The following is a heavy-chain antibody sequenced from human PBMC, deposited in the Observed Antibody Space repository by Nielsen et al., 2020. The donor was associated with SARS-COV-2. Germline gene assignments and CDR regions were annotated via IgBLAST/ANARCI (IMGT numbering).Heavy chain of an antibody. CDR3: AREYLGWFDP. Sequence: GESLKISCAASEFTFSSYSMNWVRQAPGKGLEWVSSISSSSSYIYYADSVKGRFTISRDNAKNSLYLQMNSLRAEDTAVYYCAREYLGWFDPWGQGTLVTVSS. CDR1: EFTFSSYS. J-gene: IGHJ5*02. CDR2: ISSSSSYI. V-gene: IGHV3-21*01.